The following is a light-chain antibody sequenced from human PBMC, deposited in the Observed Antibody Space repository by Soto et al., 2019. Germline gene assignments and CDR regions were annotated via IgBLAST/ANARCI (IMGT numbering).Light chain of an antibody. CDR1: SSDVGSYNL. CDR2: EGS. CDR3: CSYAGSSTFYV. Sequence: QSVLTQPASVSGSPEQSITISCTGTSSDVGSYNLVSWYQQHPGKAPKLMIYEGSKRPSGVSNRFSGSKSGSTASLTISGLQAEDEADYYCCSYAGSSTFYVFGTGTKVTGL. J-gene: IGLJ1*01. V-gene: IGLV2-23*03.